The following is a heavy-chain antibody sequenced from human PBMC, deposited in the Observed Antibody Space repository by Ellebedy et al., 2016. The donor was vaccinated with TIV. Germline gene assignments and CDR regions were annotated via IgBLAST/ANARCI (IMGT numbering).Heavy chain of an antibody. CDR2: ISTYNGDT. V-gene: IGHV1-18*04. CDR1: GYSVTNRY. J-gene: IGHJ5*02. D-gene: IGHD3-10*01. CDR3: ARAPNYSGSGSFYVES. Sequence: ASVKVSCKASGYSVTNRYIHWVRQAPGHGLEWVGWISTYNGDTRYAQNLQGRVTLTTDTSTTTAYMELRSLISDDTAVYYCARAPNYSGSGSFYVESWGQGTLATVSS.